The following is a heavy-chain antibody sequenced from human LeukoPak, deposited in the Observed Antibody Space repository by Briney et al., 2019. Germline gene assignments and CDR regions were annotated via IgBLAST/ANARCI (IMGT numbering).Heavy chain of an antibody. J-gene: IGHJ5*02. CDR1: GFTISRYW. CDR2: IKQDGSER. V-gene: IGHV3-7*01. Sequence: GGSLRLSCGASGFTISRYWMSWVRQAPGKGLGWVANIKQDGSERTYVDSVKGRFTIPRDNAKNSLYLQMNSLRVEDTAMYYCARDGGTDWYDPWGQGTLVTVSS. CDR3: ARDGGTDWYDP. D-gene: IGHD1-1*01.